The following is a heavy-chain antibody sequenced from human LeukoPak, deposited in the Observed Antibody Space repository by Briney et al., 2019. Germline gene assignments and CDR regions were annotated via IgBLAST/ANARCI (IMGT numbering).Heavy chain of an antibody. Sequence: GGSLRLSCAASGFTFSSYTFSTYAMSWVRQAPGKGLEWVSAVSGSGVSTYYADSVKGRFTISRDNSKNTLYLQMNGLRAEDTAVYYCAKGVEDSGIYYYYYMDVWGKGITVTVSS. CDR1: GFTFSSYTFSTYA. J-gene: IGHJ6*03. CDR2: VSGSGVST. D-gene: IGHD2-15*01. CDR3: AKGVEDSGIYYYYYMDV. V-gene: IGHV3-23*01.